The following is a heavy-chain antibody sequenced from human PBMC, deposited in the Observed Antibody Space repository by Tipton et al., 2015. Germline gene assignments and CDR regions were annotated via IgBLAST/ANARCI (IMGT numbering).Heavy chain of an antibody. CDR3: ADPLYCSGGGCYPSGY. CDR2: INHSGST. CDR1: GGSFSGYY. V-gene: IGHV4-34*01. Sequence: GLVKPSETLSLTCAVYGGSFSGYYWNWIRQPPGKGLEWIGEINHSGSTNYNPSLKSRVTISVDTSKNQFSLKLSSVTAADTAVYYCADPLYCSGGGCYPSGYWGQGTLATVSS. J-gene: IGHJ4*02. D-gene: IGHD2-15*01.